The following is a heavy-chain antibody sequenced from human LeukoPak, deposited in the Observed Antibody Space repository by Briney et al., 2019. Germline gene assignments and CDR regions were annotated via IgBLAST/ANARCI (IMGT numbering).Heavy chain of an antibody. V-gene: IGHV4-59*01. CDR3: ARLYCGSDCYAFDY. D-gene: IGHD2-21*02. CDR1: GGSMNNYC. CDR2: IYYTGRS. Sequence: SETLSLTCTVSGGSMNNYCWSWIRQPPGKGLEWIAYIYYTGRSNYSPSLKSRVTISVDTSKNQFSLRLSSVTAADTAVYYCARLYCGSDCYAFDYWGQGAPVTVSS. J-gene: IGHJ4*02.